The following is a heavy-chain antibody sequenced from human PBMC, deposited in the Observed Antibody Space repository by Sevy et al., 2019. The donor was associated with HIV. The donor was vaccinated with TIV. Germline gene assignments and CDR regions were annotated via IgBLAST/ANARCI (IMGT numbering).Heavy chain of an antibody. CDR1: GFTFSDYG. Sequence: GGSLRLSCLASGFTFSDYGMHWVRQAPGKGLEWVAFLRYDGETNSMEDRFTVSRDNSKNTFYLQMHSLRVEDTALYYCAKDGGLPSHFYFALDAWGQGTTVTVSS. CDR3: AKDGGLPSHFYFALDA. CDR2: LRYDG. V-gene: IGHV3-30*02. D-gene: IGHD3-16*01. J-gene: IGHJ6*02.